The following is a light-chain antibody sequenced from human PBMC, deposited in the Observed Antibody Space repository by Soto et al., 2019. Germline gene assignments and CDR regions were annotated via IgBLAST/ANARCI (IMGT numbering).Light chain of an antibody. J-gene: IGLJ1*01. CDR3: NSYAGDIIRFV. CDR2: EVS. CDR1: SSDVGAYKY. Sequence: LTQPASVSGSPGQSVTISCTGTSSDVGAYKYVSWYQQHPGKAPKLMIYEVSNRPSGVSNRFSGSKSGNTASLTISGLHADDEADYYCNSYAGDIIRFVFGTGTKLTVL. V-gene: IGLV2-14*01.